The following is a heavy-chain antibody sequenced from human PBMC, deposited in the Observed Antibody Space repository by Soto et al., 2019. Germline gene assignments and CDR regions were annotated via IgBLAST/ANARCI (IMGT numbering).Heavy chain of an antibody. CDR1: GFTFSSYG. CDR2: IWYDGSNK. CDR3: ARENSRANYYYGMDV. J-gene: IGHJ6*02. V-gene: IGHV3-33*01. Sequence: GGSLRLSCAASGFTFSSYGMHWVRQAPGKGLEWVAVIWYDGSNKYYADSVKGRFTISRDNSKNTLYLQMNSLRAEDTAVYYCARENSRANYYYGMDVWGQGTTVTVSS. D-gene: IGHD6-13*01.